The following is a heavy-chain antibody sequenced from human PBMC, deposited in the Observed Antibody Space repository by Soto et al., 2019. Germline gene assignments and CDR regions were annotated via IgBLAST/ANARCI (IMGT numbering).Heavy chain of an antibody. J-gene: IGHJ5*02. CDR1: GFSLSTSGVG. Sequence: SGPTLVNPTQTLTLTCTFSGFSLSTSGVGVGWIRQPPGKALEWLALIYWDDDKRYSPSLKSRLTITKDTSKNQVVLTMTNMDPVDTATYYCAHTLLIPHYDILTGMRFDPWGQGTLVTVSS. V-gene: IGHV2-5*02. CDR3: AHTLLIPHYDILTGMRFDP. CDR2: IYWDDDK. D-gene: IGHD3-9*01.